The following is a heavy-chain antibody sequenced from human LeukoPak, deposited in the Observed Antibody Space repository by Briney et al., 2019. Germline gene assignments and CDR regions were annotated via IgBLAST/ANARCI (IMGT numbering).Heavy chain of an antibody. V-gene: IGHV3-48*04. CDR1: GFTFTEYS. CDR3: ARVRGPTLKTCYMDV. Sequence: SGGSLSLSCAASGFTFTEYSIIWVRQAPGKGLEWVSFISDISDRSSTIHYADSVKGRFTISRDNAERSVYLQMNSLRADDTAVYYCARVRGPTLKTCYMDVWGTGTTVTVSS. J-gene: IGHJ6*03. CDR2: ISDRSSTI. D-gene: IGHD3-10*01.